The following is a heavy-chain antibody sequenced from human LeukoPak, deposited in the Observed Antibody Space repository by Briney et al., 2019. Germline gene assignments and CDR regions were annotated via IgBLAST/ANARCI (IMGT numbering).Heavy chain of an antibody. J-gene: IGHJ3*02. V-gene: IGHV1-69*01. CDR2: IIPIFGTA. CDR1: GGTFSSYA. D-gene: IGHD2-15*01. Sequence: SVKVSCKAPGGTFSSYAISWVRQTPGQGLEWMGAIIPIFGTANYAQKFQGRVTITADESTSTAYMELSSLRSEDTAVYYCAVLRDIVVVVAATRDDAFDIWGQGTMVTVSS. CDR3: AVLRDIVVVVAATRDDAFDI.